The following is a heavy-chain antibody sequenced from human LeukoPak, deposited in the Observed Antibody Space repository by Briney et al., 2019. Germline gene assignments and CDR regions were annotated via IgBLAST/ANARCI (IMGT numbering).Heavy chain of an antibody. J-gene: IGHJ4*02. D-gene: IGHD3-3*01. CDR2: ISGSGGST. CDR1: GFTFSSYG. Sequence: GGSLRLSCAASGFTFSSYGMSWVRQAPGKGLEWVSAISGSGGSTYYADSVKGRFTISRDNAKNSLYLQMNSLRAEDTAVYYCARAGGSGYYTYFDYWGQGTLVTVSS. V-gene: IGHV3-23*01. CDR3: ARAGGSGYYTYFDY.